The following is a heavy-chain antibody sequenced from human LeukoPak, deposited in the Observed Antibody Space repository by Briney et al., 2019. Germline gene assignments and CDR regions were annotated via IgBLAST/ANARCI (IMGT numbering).Heavy chain of an antibody. J-gene: IGHJ4*02. D-gene: IGHD3-9*01. CDR3: AREVRYYDILTGYYRSYFDY. Sequence: GGSLRLSCAASGFTFSSYSMNWVRQAPGKGLEWVSSISSSSSYIYYADSVKGRFTISRDNAKNSLYLQMNSLRAEDTAVYYCAREVRYYDILTGYYRSYFDYWGQGTLVTVPS. V-gene: IGHV3-21*01. CDR1: GFTFSSYS. CDR2: ISSSSSYI.